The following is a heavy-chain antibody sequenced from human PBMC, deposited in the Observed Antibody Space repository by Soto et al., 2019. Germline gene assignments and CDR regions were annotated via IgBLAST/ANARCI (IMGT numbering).Heavy chain of an antibody. Sequence: SETLSLTCTVSGGSVSSGYYWNWIRQSPGKGLEWIGYIYHTGSTNYNPSLKSRVTISVDTSKNQFSLKLSSVTTADTAVYFCARDRMGSAPPRAWGQGTVVTVSS. V-gene: IGHV4-61*01. CDR1: GGSVSSGYY. D-gene: IGHD6-25*01. CDR2: IYHTGST. CDR3: ARDRMGSAPPRA. J-gene: IGHJ5*02.